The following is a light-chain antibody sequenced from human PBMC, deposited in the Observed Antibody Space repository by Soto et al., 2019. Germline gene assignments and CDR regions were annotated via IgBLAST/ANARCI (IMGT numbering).Light chain of an antibody. Sequence: SYELTQPPSVSVAPGKTARITCGGNNIGSKSVHWYQQKPGQAPVLVVYYNNDRPSGIPERFSGSNSGNAATLIISRVEAGDEADYYCQVWDTSSDLVIFGGGTKLTVL. CDR1: NIGSKS. CDR2: YNN. V-gene: IGLV3-21*04. J-gene: IGLJ2*01. CDR3: QVWDTSSDLVI.